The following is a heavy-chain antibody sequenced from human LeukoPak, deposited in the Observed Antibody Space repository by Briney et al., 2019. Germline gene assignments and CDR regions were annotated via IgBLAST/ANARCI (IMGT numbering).Heavy chain of an antibody. V-gene: IGHV4-39*01. CDR1: GGSLRSSSYY. J-gene: IGHJ3*02. Sequence: PSETLSLTRTVSGGSLRSSSYYSGSIRQPPGKGLEWIGSIYYSGSTYYNPSLKSRVSISVDTSKSQISLKLSSVTAADTAVYYCARQFMSAFDIWGQGTMVTVSS. CDR3: ARQFMSAFDI. CDR2: IYYSGST. D-gene: IGHD3-16*01.